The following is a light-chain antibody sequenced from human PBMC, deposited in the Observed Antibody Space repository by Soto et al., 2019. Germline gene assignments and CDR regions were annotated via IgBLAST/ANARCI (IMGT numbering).Light chain of an antibody. CDR2: AAS. CDR3: QQSYTFFT. V-gene: IGKV1-39*01. CDR1: QSISSY. J-gene: IGKJ3*01. Sequence: DIQMTQSPSSLSASVGDRVIITCRASQSISSYLNWYQQKPGKAPKLLIYAASSLQSGVPSRFSGSGSGTDFTLTISSLQPEDFATYYCQQSYTFFTFGPGTKVDIK.